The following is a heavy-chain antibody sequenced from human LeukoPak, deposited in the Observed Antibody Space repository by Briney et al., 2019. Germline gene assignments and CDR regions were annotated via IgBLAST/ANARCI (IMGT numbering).Heavy chain of an antibody. CDR2: ISGSGGST. CDR1: GFTFSAYA. Sequence: GGSLRLSCEASGFTFSAYAMAWVRQAPGKGLEWVSAISGSGGSTYYADSVKGRFTISRDDSKNTLYLQMNSLRAEDTAVYYCAKVLRLGELSFTDFDYWGQGTLVTVSS. V-gene: IGHV3-23*01. J-gene: IGHJ4*02. D-gene: IGHD3-16*02. CDR3: AKVLRLGELSFTDFDY.